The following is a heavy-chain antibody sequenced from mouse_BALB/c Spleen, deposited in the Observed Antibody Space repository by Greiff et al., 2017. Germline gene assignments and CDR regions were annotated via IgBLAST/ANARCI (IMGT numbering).Heavy chain of an antibody. CDR1: GFNIKDYY. Sequence: EVKLQESGAELVRPGALVKLSCKASGFNIKDYYMHWVKQRPEQGLEWIGWIDPENGNTIYDPKFQGKASITADTSSNTAYLQLSSLTSEDTAVYYCARGTRFAYWGQGTLVTVSA. V-gene: IGHV14-1*02. CDR2: IDPENGNT. D-gene: IGHD3-3*01. J-gene: IGHJ3*01. CDR3: ARGTRFAY.